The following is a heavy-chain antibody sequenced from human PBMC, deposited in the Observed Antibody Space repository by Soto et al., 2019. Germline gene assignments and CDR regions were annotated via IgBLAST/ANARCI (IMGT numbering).Heavy chain of an antibody. CDR3: ARGGDIVVVVAATEDDAFDI. Sequence: ASVKVSCKASGYTFTSYGISWVRQAPGQGLEWMGWISAYNGNTNYAQKLQGRVTMTTDKSTSTAYMELRSLRSDDTAVYYCARGGDIVVVVAATEDDAFDIWGQGTMVTVSS. D-gene: IGHD2-15*01. V-gene: IGHV1-18*01. CDR2: ISAYNGNT. CDR1: GYTFTSYG. J-gene: IGHJ3*02.